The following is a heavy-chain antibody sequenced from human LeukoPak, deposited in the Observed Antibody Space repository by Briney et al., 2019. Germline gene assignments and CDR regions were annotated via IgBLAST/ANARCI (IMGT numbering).Heavy chain of an antibody. V-gene: IGHV3-30*18. Sequence: GGSLRLSCAASGFTFSSYGMHWVRQAPGKGLEWVAVISYDGSNKYYADCVKGRFTISRDNSKNTLYLQMNSLRAEDTAVYYCAKDSTTYYYDSSGYYLDYWGQGTLVTVSS. CDR1: GFTFSSYG. CDR2: ISYDGSNK. D-gene: IGHD3-22*01. J-gene: IGHJ4*02. CDR3: AKDSTTYYYDSSGYYLDY.